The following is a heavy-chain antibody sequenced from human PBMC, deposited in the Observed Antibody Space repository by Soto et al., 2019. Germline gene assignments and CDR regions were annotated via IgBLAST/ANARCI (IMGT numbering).Heavy chain of an antibody. CDR1: GGTFSSYA. V-gene: IGHV1-69*13. CDR3: ETNIQSRRYYYYGLDV. D-gene: IGHD4-4*01. Sequence: SVKVSCKASGGTFSSYAISWVRQAPGQGLEWMGGIIPIFGTANYAQKFQGRVTITADESTSTAYMELSSLRSEETAVYYCETNIQSRRYYYYGLDVWGQGTTVTVSS. J-gene: IGHJ6*02. CDR2: IIPIFGTA.